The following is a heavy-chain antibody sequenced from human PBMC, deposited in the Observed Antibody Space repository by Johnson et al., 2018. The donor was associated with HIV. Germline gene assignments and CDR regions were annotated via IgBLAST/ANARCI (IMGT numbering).Heavy chain of an antibody. Sequence: QVQLVESGGGLVQPGGSLRLSCVASGFTVSSNYMNWVRQAPGKGLEWVAVISYDGSNKYYADSVKGRFTISRDNSKKTLYLQMNSLRAEDTAVYYCAKETRDSRSAVDIWGQGTLVTVSS. CDR1: GFTVSSNY. CDR3: AKETRDSRSAVDI. CDR2: ISYDGSNK. J-gene: IGHJ3*02. V-gene: IGHV3-30*18. D-gene: IGHD3-22*01.